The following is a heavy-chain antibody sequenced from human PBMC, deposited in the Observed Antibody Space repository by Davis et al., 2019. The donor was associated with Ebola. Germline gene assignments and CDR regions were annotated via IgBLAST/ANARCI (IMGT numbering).Heavy chain of an antibody. V-gene: IGHV3-23*01. J-gene: IGHJ3*02. Sequence: GGSLRLSCEASGFTFSTCAMSWVRQAPGKGLEWVSAISGSGGSTFYADSVKGRFTISRDNSKNTLYLQMNSLRVEDTAVYYCASSVATPGAFDIWGQGTMVTVSS. CDR2: ISGSGGST. CDR3: ASSVATPGAFDI. CDR1: GFTFSTCA. D-gene: IGHD2-15*01.